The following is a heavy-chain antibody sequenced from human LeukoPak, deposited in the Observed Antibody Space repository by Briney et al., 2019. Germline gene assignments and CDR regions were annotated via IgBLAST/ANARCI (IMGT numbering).Heavy chain of an antibody. CDR3: ARPYSSGWHGDFDY. CDR2: ISYDGSNK. CDR1: GFILSTYA. V-gene: IGHV3-30-3*01. Sequence: PGRSLRLSCAASGFILSTYAMHWVRQAPGKGLGWVAVISYDGSNKYYTDSVKGRFTISRDNSKNTLYLQMNSLRAEDTAVYYCARPYSSGWHGDFDYWGQGALVTVSS. J-gene: IGHJ4*02. D-gene: IGHD6-19*01.